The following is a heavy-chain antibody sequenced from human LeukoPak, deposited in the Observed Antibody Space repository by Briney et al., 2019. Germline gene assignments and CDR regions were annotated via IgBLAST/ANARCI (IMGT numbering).Heavy chain of an antibody. D-gene: IGHD3-9*01. CDR1: GYTFTSYD. Sequence: GASVKVSCKASGYTFTSYDINWVRQATGQGLEWMGWMNPNSGNTGYAQKFQGRVTMTRNTSISTAYMELSSLRSEDTAVYYCARSRLREVLTGHNWFDPWGQGTLVTVSS. V-gene: IGHV1-8*01. CDR2: MNPNSGNT. CDR3: ARSRLREVLTGHNWFDP. J-gene: IGHJ5*02.